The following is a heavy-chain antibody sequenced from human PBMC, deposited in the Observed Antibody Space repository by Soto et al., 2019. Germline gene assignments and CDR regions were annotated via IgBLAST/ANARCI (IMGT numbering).Heavy chain of an antibody. CDR2: ISGSGGTT. J-gene: IGHJ1*01. D-gene: IGHD6-13*01. CDR1: GFAFSWYS. V-gene: IGHV3-23*01. CDR3: AKDQAAAGTISRYFQH. Sequence: PGGSLGLSFAASGFAFSWYSMPWVRQAPGKGLEWVSGISGSGGTTYYADSVKGRFTISRDNSKNTLYLQVNSLRAEDTAVYYCAKDQAAAGTISRYFQHWGQGTLVTVSS.